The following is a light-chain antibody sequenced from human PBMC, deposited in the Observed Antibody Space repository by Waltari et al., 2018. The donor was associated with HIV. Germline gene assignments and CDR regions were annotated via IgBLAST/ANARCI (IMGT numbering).Light chain of an antibody. Sequence: QSALTQPASVSGSPGQSITISCTGGSSDVGSFNLVSWYQQHPGKAPKLAISEVTKRPSGVSNRFSGSKSGNTASLTISGRLAEDEADYYCFSYAGRSTHVVFGGGTKLTVL. J-gene: IGLJ2*01. CDR1: SSDVGSFNL. CDR3: FSYAGRSTHVV. V-gene: IGLV2-23*02. CDR2: EVT.